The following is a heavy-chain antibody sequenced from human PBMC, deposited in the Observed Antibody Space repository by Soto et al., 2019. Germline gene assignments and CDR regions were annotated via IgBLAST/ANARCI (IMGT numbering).Heavy chain of an antibody. CDR1: GGSISSSSYY. V-gene: IGHV4-39*01. Sequence: QLQLQESGPGLVKPSETLSLTCTVSGGSISSSSYYWGWIRQPPGKGLEWIGSIYYSESTYYNPSLKSRVTISVDTSKNQFSLKLSSVTAADTAVYYCARHPRGYCSSTSCYILDWFDPWGQGTLVTVSS. CDR2: IYYSEST. D-gene: IGHD2-2*02. J-gene: IGHJ5*02. CDR3: ARHPRGYCSSTSCYILDWFDP.